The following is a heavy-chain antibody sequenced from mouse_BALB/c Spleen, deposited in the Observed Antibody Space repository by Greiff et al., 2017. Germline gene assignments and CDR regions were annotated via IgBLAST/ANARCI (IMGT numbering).Heavy chain of an antibody. J-gene: IGHJ4*01. V-gene: IGHV14-1*02. D-gene: IGHD2-4*01. CDR3: ASDYPYAMDY. Sequence: EVKLVESGAELVRPGALVKLSCKASGFNIKDYYMHWVKQRPEQGLEWIGWIDPENGNTIYDPKFQGKASITADTSSNTAYLQLSSLTSEDTAVYYCASDYPYAMDYWGQGTSVTVSS. CDR1: GFNIKDYY. CDR2: IDPENGNT.